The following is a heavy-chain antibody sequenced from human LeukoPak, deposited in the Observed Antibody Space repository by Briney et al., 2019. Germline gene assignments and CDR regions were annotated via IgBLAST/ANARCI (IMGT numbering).Heavy chain of an antibody. CDR3: AREGCSSTSCYYYYGMDV. CDR2: IWYDGSNK. J-gene: IGHJ6*04. V-gene: IGHV3-33*01. D-gene: IGHD2-2*01. Sequence: PGGSLRLSCAASGFTFSSYGMHWVCQAPGKGLEWVAVIWYDGSNKYYADSVKGRFTISRDNSKNTLYLQMNSLRAEDTAVYYCAREGCSSTSCYYYYGMDVWGKGTTVTVSS. CDR1: GFTFSSYG.